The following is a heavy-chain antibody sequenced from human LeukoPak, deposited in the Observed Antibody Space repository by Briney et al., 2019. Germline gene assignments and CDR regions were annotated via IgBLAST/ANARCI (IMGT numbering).Heavy chain of an antibody. V-gene: IGHV4-34*01. CDR1: GGSFSGYY. J-gene: IGHJ2*01. Sequence: SETLSLTCAVYGGSFSGYYWNWIRQPPGKGLEWIGEINHSGSTNYNPSLKSRVTISVDTSKNQFSLELSSVTAADTAVYYCARGRAPSARYWYLDLWGRGTLVTVSS. CDR2: INHSGST. CDR3: ARGRAPSARYWYLDL.